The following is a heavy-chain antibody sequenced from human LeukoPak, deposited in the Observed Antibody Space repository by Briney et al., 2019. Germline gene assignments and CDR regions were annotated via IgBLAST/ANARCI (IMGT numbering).Heavy chain of an antibody. Sequence: SETLSLTCAVYGGSFSAYYWSWIRQPPGKGLEWIGEINHSGSTNYNPSLKSRVTISVDTSKDQFSLKLSSVTAADTAVYYCARGGLYYDFWSGYLDYWGQGTLVTVSS. CDR3: ARGGLYYDFWSGYLDY. V-gene: IGHV4-34*01. CDR2: INHSGST. D-gene: IGHD3-3*01. CDR1: GGSFSAYY. J-gene: IGHJ4*02.